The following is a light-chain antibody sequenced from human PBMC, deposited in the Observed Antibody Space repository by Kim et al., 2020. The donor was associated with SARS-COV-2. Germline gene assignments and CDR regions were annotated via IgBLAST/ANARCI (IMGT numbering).Light chain of an antibody. CDR3: NSRDSSGNHQV. CDR1: SLRTYS. CDR2: GKN. J-gene: IGLJ2*01. Sequence: ALGQTVRITCEGDSLRTYSASWYRQKPRQAPVLVIYGKNNRPSGIPDRFSGSSSGNTASLTITGAQAEDEADYYCNSRDSSGNHQVFGGGTQLTVL. V-gene: IGLV3-19*01.